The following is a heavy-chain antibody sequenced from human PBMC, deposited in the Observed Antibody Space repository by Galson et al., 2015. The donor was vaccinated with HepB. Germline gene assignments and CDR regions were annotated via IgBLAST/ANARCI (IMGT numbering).Heavy chain of an antibody. J-gene: IGHJ6*02. CDR2: ISGSGGST. D-gene: IGHD6-13*01. Sequence: SLRLSCAASGFTFSSYAMSWVRQAPGKGLEWVSAISGSGGSTYYADSVKGRFTISRDNSKNTLYLQMNSLRAEDTAVYYCAKSNLSYSSSWLGSIIEGPYYYYGMDVWGQGTTVTVSS. CDR3: AKSNLSYSSSWLGSIIEGPYYYYGMDV. V-gene: IGHV3-23*01. CDR1: GFTFSSYA.